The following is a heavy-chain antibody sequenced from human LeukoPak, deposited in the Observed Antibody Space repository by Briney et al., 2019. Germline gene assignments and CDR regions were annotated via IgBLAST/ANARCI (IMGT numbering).Heavy chain of an antibody. CDR1: CG. Sequence: CGMNWVRQAPGKGLEWVSSISSTSGYIFYADSVKGRFTISRDNSKNTLYLQMNSLRAEDTAVYYCARDLLDTSDAFDIWGQGTMVTVSS. V-gene: IGHV3-21*04. D-gene: IGHD5-18*01. J-gene: IGHJ3*02. CDR3: ARDLLDTSDAFDI. CDR2: ISSTSGYI.